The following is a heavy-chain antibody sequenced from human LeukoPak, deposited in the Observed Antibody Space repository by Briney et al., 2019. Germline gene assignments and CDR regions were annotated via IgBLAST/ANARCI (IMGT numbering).Heavy chain of an antibody. J-gene: IGHJ2*01. CDR1: GFTFSTYS. V-gene: IGHV3-21*01. CDR2: ISSSSTYI. D-gene: IGHD4-23*01. CDR3: AKPHYGGTSFSKWYFDL. Sequence: GGSLRLSCAASGFTFSTYSMNWVRQAPGKGLDWVSSISSSSTYIYYADSVKGRFTISRDNAKNSLYLQMNSLTAEDTAVYYCAKPHYGGTSFSKWYFDLWGRGTLVTVSS.